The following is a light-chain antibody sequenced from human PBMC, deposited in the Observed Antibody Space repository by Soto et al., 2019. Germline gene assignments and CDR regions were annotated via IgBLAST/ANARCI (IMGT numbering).Light chain of an antibody. Sequence: QSVLTQPASVSGSPGQSITISCTGTSSDVGSHKLVSWYQQYPGKAPELIIFEATKRPSGVPNRFSGSKSGSTASLTISGLQAEDEADYYCCSNADGSTYVFGTGTTVTVL. CDR1: SSDVGSHKL. CDR3: CSNADGSTYV. V-gene: IGLV2-23*01. CDR2: EAT. J-gene: IGLJ1*01.